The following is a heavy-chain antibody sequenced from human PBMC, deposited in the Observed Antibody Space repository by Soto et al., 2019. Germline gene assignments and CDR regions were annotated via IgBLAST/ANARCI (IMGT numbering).Heavy chain of an antibody. V-gene: IGHV3-74*01. J-gene: IGHJ6*02. Sequence: GGSLRLSCAASGFTFSSYWMHWVRQAPGKGLVWVSRINSDGSSTSYADSVKGRFTISRDNAKNTLYLQMNSLRAEDTAVYYCARLPSSVGYSYGYDYYYYGMDVWGQGTTVTVSS. CDR2: INSDGSST. CDR1: GFTFSSYW. CDR3: ARLPSSVGYSYGYDYYYYGMDV. D-gene: IGHD5-18*01.